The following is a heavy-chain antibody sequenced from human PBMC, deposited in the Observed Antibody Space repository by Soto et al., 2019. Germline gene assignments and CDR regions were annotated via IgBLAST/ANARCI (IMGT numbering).Heavy chain of an antibody. CDR3: ASAKAVVIAPLGI. Sequence: PGGSLRLSCAASGFTFKNSAMTWVRQAPGQGLEWVASISENGGSRGGTYYADSVKGRFTISRDNSKNILYLQVDSLTGADTAVYYCASAKAVVIAPLGIWGQGALVTVSS. CDR1: GFTFKNSA. CDR2: ISENGGSRGGT. D-gene: IGHD2-21*01. J-gene: IGHJ3*02. V-gene: IGHV3-23*01.